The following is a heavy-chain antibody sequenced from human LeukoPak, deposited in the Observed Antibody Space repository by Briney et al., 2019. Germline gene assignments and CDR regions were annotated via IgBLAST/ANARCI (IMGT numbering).Heavy chain of an antibody. V-gene: IGHV4-59*01. J-gene: IGHJ4*02. CDR2: FYHTGRT. CDR3: STDSHTGFDH. CDR1: GSSIRSYY. Sequence: SETLSLTFTVPGSSIRSYYWSWTLQTPGKGLEWIGYFYHTGRTKYNPSLKSRLNISIDTTKNHFSLPLTSVTAADTAVYYGSTDSHTGFDHWGQGALVTASS. D-gene: IGHD2-8*02.